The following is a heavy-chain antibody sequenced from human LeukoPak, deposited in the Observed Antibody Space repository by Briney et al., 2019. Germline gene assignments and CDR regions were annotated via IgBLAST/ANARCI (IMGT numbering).Heavy chain of an antibody. V-gene: IGHV3-66*02. CDR2: IYSGGST. D-gene: IGHD2-2*01. CDR3: ASRSTSCYYYYYGMDV. J-gene: IGHJ6*02. CDR1: GFTVSSNY. Sequence: GGSLRLSCAASGFTVSSNYMSWVRQAPGKGLEWVSVIYSGGSTYYADSVKGRFTISRDNSKNTLYLQMNSLRAEDTAVYYCASRSTSCYYYYYGMDVWGQGTTATVSS.